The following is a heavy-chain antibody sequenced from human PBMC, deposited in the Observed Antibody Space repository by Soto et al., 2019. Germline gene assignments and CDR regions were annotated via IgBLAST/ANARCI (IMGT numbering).Heavy chain of an antibody. D-gene: IGHD1-26*01. CDR3: ARAVGPYDY. J-gene: IGHJ4*02. CDR2: IWHDGSNK. V-gene: IGHV3-33*01. CDR1: GFTFSTYG. Sequence: QVQLVESGGGVVQPGRSLRLSCAASGFTFSTYGIHWVRQAPGKGLEWVAVIWHDGSNKYYADSVKGRFTISRDNSKSTLYLQIDSLRAEDTAVYYCARAVGPYDYWGQGTLVTVSS.